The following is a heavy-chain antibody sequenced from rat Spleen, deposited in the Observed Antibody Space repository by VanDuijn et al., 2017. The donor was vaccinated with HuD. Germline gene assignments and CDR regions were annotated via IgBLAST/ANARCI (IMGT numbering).Heavy chain of an antibody. Sequence: EVQLVESGGGLVQPGRSLKLSCVASGFTFNNYWMTWIRQAPGKGLEWVASITNTGGSTYYGDSVKGRFTISRDNAKSTLYLQMNSLRSEDTATYYCARTAAISTGYFDFWGPGTMVTVSS. CDR1: GFTFNNYW. CDR2: ITNTGGST. V-gene: IGHV5-31*01. D-gene: IGHD1-2*01. CDR3: ARTAAISTGYFDF. J-gene: IGHJ1*01.